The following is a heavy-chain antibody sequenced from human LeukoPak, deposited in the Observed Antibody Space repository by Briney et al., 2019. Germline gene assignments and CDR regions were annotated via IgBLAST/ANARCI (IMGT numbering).Heavy chain of an antibody. CDR2: IGGSGDT. CDR1: GFTFSTYA. D-gene: IGHD6-19*01. V-gene: IGHV3-23*01. Sequence: GGSLRLSCAAPGFTFSTYAMSWVRQAQGKGLERVSAIGGSGDTYYADSVKGRFTISRDNSKNTLYLQMNSLRAEDTAVYYCAKTLWLVKGFGWFDPWGQGTLVTVSS. J-gene: IGHJ5*02. CDR3: AKTLWLVKGFGWFDP.